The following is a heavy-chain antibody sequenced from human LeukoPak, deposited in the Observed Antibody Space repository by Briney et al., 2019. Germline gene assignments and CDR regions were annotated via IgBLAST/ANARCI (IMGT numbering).Heavy chain of an antibody. CDR3: ARVVWFGESGNNWFDP. CDR2: MNPNSGAT. Sequence: ASVKVSCKASGYTFNSYDFNWLRQATGQGPEWMGWMNPNSGATGYAQKFQGRVTMTRSASINTAYMELSSLRSEDTAVYYCARVVWFGESGNNWFDPWGQGTLVTVSS. D-gene: IGHD3-10*01. CDR1: GYTFNSYD. J-gene: IGHJ5*02. V-gene: IGHV1-8*01.